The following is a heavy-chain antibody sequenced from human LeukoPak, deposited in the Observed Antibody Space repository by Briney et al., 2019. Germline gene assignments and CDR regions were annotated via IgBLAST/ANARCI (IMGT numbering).Heavy chain of an antibody. J-gene: IGHJ3*02. CDR1: GFTFSSYG. CDR2: ISYDGSNK. CDR3: ARAQRLSAHAFDI. Sequence: GGSLRLSCAASGFTFSSYGMHWVRQAPGKGLEWVAVISYDGSNKYYADSVKGRFTISRDNSKNTLYLQMNSLRAEDTAVYYCARAQRLSAHAFDIWGQGTMVTVSS. V-gene: IGHV3-30*03.